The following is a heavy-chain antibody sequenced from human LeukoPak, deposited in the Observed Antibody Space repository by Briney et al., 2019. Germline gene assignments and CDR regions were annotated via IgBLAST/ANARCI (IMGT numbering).Heavy chain of an antibody. D-gene: IGHD5-18*01. V-gene: IGHV3-53*01. Sequence: PGGSLRLSCAASGFTVSSNYMSWVRQAPGKGLEWVSVIYGSSSIYYTDSVKGRFTISRGNSKNTLYLQMNSLRAEDTAVYYCARGVRGYSYGSRFDYWGQGTLVTASS. J-gene: IGHJ4*02. CDR3: ARGVRGYSYGSRFDY. CDR1: GFTVSSNY. CDR2: IYGSSSI.